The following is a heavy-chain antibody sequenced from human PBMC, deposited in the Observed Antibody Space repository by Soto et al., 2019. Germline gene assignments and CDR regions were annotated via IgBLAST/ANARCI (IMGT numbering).Heavy chain of an antibody. Sequence: SETLSLTCAVSDYSISSGYYWGWIRQPPGKGLEWIGSMSHSGRIYYKASLKSRVTIAGDTSQNQFSLKLRSVTAADTAVYYCARDYGSGSNSDFWSGYRYFDFWGQGILVTVAS. CDR1: DYSISSGYY. V-gene: IGHV4-38-2*02. CDR3: ARDYGSGSNSDFWSGYRYFDF. CDR2: MSHSGRI. D-gene: IGHD3-3*01. J-gene: IGHJ5*01.